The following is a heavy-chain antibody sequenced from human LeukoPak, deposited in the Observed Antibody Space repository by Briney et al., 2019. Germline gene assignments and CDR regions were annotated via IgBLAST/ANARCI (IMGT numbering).Heavy chain of an antibody. V-gene: IGHV3-30*03. Sequence: GGSLRLSCAASGFTFSGYAIHWVRQAPGKGLEWVAVISSDGRDKHRADSVKGRFTISRDNSKNTLYLQTNSLRAEDTAVYYCARDLRRFAAYYFDYWGQGTLVTVSS. CDR2: ISSDGRDK. D-gene: IGHD5/OR15-5a*01. J-gene: IGHJ4*02. CDR1: GFTFSGYA. CDR3: ARDLRRFAAYYFDY.